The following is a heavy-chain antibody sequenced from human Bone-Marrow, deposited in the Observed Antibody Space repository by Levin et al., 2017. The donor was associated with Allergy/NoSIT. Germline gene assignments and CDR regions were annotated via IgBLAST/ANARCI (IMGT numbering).Heavy chain of an antibody. V-gene: IGHV1-2*06. CDR2: INPNSGDT. J-gene: IGHJ4*02. CDR3: ARWAVSGSGLDY. D-gene: IGHD6-19*01. Sequence: GESLKISCQASGYTFTGYYMHWVRQAPGQGLEWMGRINPNSGDTDFAQKFQGRGTMTRDTSINTVYMELSRPTFDDTAVYYCARWAVSGSGLDYWGQGTLVTVSS. CDR1: GYTFTGYY.